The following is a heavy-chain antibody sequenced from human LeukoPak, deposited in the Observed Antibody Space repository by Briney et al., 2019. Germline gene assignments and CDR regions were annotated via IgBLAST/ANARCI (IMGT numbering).Heavy chain of an antibody. CDR3: AKLPTGYPNWFDP. CDR1: GFTFSNSV. J-gene: IGHJ5*02. Sequence: GGSLRLSCAASGFTFSNSVMGWVRQAPGKGLEWVSAIGGSGDSTYYTASVTGRFTIYRDNSKYTLYLHMNRLRAEDTALYYCAKLPTGYPNWFDPWGQGTLVTVSS. V-gene: IGHV3-23*01. CDR2: IGGSGDST. D-gene: IGHD3-9*01.